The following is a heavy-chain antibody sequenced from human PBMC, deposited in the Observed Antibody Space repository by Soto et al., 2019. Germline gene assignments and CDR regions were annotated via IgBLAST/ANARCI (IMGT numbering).Heavy chain of an antibody. CDR3: ARQLDYDILTGYYTDYYCGMDV. D-gene: IGHD3-9*01. J-gene: IGHJ6*02. V-gene: IGHV5-51*01. CDR1: AYSFTSYS. CDR2: IYPGDTDT. Sequence: PGEPMKISCKGSAYSFTSYSISWVRQMPGKGLEWMGTIYPGDTDTRCSPSFQGQATISADKSISTAYLQWSSLKASDMAMYYCARQLDYDILTGYYTDYYCGMDVWGPGTTVTVSS.